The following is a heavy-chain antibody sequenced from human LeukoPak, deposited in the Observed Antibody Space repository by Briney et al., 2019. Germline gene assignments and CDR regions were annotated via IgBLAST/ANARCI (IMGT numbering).Heavy chain of an antibody. J-gene: IGHJ4*02. CDR1: GFTFSSYW. CDR2: INSDGSST. D-gene: IGHD5-24*01. V-gene: IGHV3-74*01. CDR3: AKVWATIGRPFDS. Sequence: GGSLRLSCAASGFTFSSYWMHWVRQGPGKGLVWVSGINSDGSSTNYADSVKGRFTISRDNAKNTLYLQMNSLRAEDTAVYYCAKVWATIGRPFDSWGQETLVTVSS.